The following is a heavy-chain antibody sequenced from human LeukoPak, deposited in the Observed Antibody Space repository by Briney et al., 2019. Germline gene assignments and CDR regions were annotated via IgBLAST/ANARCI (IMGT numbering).Heavy chain of an antibody. CDR2: IKQDGSEI. CDR3: ARNSGSHP. J-gene: IGHJ5*02. V-gene: IGHV3-7*01. D-gene: IGHD3-10*01. CDR1: GFTFSTYW. Sequence: GGSLRLSCAASGFTFSTYWMTWVRQAPGKGLEWVANIKQDGSEIYYVDSVKGRFTISRDNAKDSLYLQMNSLRAEDTAVYYCARNSGSHPWGQGTLVTVSS.